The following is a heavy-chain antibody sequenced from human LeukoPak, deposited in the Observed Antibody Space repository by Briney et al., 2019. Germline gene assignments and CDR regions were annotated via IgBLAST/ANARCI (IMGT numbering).Heavy chain of an antibody. D-gene: IGHD6-19*01. CDR2: ISATSSYI. CDR1: GFTFSSYS. Sequence: KSGGSLRLSCAASGFTFSSYSMNWARQTPGKGLEWVSSISATSSYIHYADSARGRFTISRDNAKNSLYLQMNSLRAEDTAVYYCARDKTEQWLVLEAFDIWGQGTVVTVSS. J-gene: IGHJ3*02. V-gene: IGHV3-21*01. CDR3: ARDKTEQWLVLEAFDI.